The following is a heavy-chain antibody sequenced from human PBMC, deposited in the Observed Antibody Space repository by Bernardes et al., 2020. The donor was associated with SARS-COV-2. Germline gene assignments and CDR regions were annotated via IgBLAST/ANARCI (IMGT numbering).Heavy chain of an antibody. V-gene: IGHV4-59*08. Sequence: SETLSLTCTVSGGSISSYYWSWIRQPPGKGLEWIGYIYYSGSTNYNPSLKSRVTISVDTSKNQFSLKLSSVTAADTAVYYCARLPFKGARRYYYGMDVWGQGTTVTVSS. CDR2: IYYSGST. J-gene: IGHJ6*02. CDR1: GGSISSYY. CDR3: ARLPFKGARRYYYGMDV. D-gene: IGHD6-6*01.